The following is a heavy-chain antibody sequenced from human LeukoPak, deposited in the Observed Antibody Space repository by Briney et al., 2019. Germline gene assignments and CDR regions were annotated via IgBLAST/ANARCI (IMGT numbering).Heavy chain of an antibody. CDR2: INAGNGNT. V-gene: IGHV1-3*01. Sequence: ASVKVSCKASGYTFSDYAMHWVRQAPGQRFEWMGWINAGNGNTKYSQKFQGRVTITRDTSASTAYMELSSLRSEDTAVYYCARSVAGTSAFDYWGQGTLVTVSS. D-gene: IGHD6-19*01. CDR1: GYTFSDYA. J-gene: IGHJ4*02. CDR3: ARSVAGTSAFDY.